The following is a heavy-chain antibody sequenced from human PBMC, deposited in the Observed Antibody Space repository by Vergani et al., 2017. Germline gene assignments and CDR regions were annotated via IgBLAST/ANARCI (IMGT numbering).Heavy chain of an antibody. V-gene: IGHV3-30-3*01. CDR1: GFTFSSYA. J-gene: IGHJ4*02. Sequence: QLVQSGPEVKKPGTSVKVSCKASGFTFSSYAMHWVRQAPGKGLEWVAVISYDGSNKYYADSVKGRFTISRDNSKNTLYLQMNSLRAEDTAVYYCARVPAARPPPAYYFDYWGQGTLVTVSS. CDR2: ISYDGSNK. CDR3: ARVPAARPPPAYYFDY. D-gene: IGHD6-6*01.